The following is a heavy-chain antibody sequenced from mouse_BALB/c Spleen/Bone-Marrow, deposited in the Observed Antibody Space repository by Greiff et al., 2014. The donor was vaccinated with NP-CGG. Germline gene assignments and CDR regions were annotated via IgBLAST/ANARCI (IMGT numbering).Heavy chain of an antibody. CDR1: GYTFTDYV. D-gene: IGHD2-4*01. J-gene: IGHJ1*01. CDR2: IYPGSGST. CDR3: ARYYDYDWYFDV. Sequence: VMLVESGPELVKPGASVKMSCKASGYTFTDYVISWVKQRTGQGLEWIGEIYPGSGSTYYNEKFKGKATLTADKSSNTAYMQLSSLTSEDSAVYFCARYYDYDWYFDVWGAGTTVTVSS. V-gene: IGHV1-77*01.